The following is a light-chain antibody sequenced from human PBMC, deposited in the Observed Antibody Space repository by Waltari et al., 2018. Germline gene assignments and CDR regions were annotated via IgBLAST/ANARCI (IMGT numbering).Light chain of an antibody. CDR3: ALYMGSGIWV. V-gene: IGLV8-61*01. J-gene: IGLJ3*02. CDR2: KAN. CDR1: SGSLSPTSS. Sequence: QTVVTQEPSLSVSPGGTVTLTCALSSGSLSPTSSAPWYQQTPGQAPRTLVYKANARSSGVPDRFSGSILGNTAALTITGAQADDESDYYCALYMGSGIWVFGGGTRLTVL.